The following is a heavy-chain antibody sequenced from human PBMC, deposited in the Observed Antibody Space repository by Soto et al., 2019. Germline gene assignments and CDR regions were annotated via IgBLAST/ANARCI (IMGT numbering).Heavy chain of an antibody. CDR3: AIEWLRSTNCTDA. J-gene: IGHJ6*03. Sequence: PSETLSLACSVSGGSISSYYWNWIRQPPGKGLEWIGYIYYSGSTNYNPSLKSRVTISVDTSKNQFNLKLSSVNAADTAVYYCAIEWLRSTNCTDAWGKGTTVTVAS. V-gene: IGHV4-59*01. D-gene: IGHD5-12*01. CDR1: GGSISSYY. CDR2: IYYSGST.